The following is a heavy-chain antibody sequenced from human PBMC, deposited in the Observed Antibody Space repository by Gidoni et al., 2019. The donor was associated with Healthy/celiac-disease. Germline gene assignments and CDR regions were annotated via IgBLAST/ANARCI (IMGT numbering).Heavy chain of an antibody. CDR1: GSTFSSYS. D-gene: IGHD4-17*01. Sequence: EVQLVESGGGWVATGGSLRLYCAAAGSTFSSYSMNGVRQSPGQGLEWVSYISISSSTIYSAASVKLRFTISRDNANNSLYLQMNSLRAAATAVYYCARDRDYGYYLGGMDVWGQGPTVTVSS. CDR3: ARDRDYGYYLGGMDV. V-gene: IGHV3-48*01. J-gene: IGHJ6*02. CDR2: ISISSSTI.